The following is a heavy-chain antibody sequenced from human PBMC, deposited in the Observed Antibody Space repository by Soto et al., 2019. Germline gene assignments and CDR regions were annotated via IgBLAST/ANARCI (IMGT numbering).Heavy chain of an antibody. J-gene: IGHJ4*02. D-gene: IGHD5-18*01. Sequence: QVQLVQSGAEVKKPESSVKVSCKAPGGTFSTYAISWVRQAPGQGLEWMGGIIPMFGTANYAQRFQDRVTITAEESTNTGYRELSRLRSEDTAVYFCARGIQLWLRRINNGYSGWGQGTLVTVSS. CDR3: ARGIQLWLRRINNGYSG. V-gene: IGHV1-69*12. CDR1: GGTFSTYA. CDR2: IIPMFGTA.